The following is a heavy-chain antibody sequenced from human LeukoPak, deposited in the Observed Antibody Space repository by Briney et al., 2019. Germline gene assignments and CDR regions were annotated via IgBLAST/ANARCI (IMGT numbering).Heavy chain of an antibody. D-gene: IGHD6-19*01. CDR1: GGSLSNNY. Sequence: SETLSLTCSVSGGSLSNNYWTWIRQPPGKGLEWIGYIHYSGSTNYNPSLKSRVTISVDTSKNQFSLKLSSVTAADTAMYYCTRGNGWYNYWGQGTLVTVSS. V-gene: IGHV4-59*01. CDR3: TRGNGWYNY. CDR2: IHYSGST. J-gene: IGHJ4*02.